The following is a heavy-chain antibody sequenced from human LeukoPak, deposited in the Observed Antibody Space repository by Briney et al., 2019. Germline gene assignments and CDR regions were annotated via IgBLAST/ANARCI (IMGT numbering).Heavy chain of an antibody. CDR2: ISTSSSSK. Sequence: GGSLRLSCAVSGFTFSSYRMSWVRQAPGKGLEWVSSISTSSSSKYYADSVKGRFTISRDNAKDSLDLQMNSLRAEDTAVYYCARWDDLFLIDFWGQGTLVTVSS. J-gene: IGHJ4*02. CDR1: GFTFSSYR. D-gene: IGHD3-9*01. V-gene: IGHV3-21*01. CDR3: ARWDDLFLIDF.